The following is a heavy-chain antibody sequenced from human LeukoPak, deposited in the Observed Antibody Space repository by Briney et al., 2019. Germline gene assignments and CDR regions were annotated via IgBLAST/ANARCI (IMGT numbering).Heavy chain of an antibody. V-gene: IGHV4-31*03. D-gene: IGHD5-12*01. CDR3: ARAPVATPSEFDY. Sequence: PSQTLSLTCTVSDDSISSGGYWWSWIRQHPGKGPEWIGYISYGGKADYNPSLKSRVAISADTPKNQFSLKLSSTTAADTAVYYCARAPVATPSEFDYWGQGTLVTVSS. J-gene: IGHJ4*02. CDR1: DDSISSGGYW. CDR2: ISYGGKA.